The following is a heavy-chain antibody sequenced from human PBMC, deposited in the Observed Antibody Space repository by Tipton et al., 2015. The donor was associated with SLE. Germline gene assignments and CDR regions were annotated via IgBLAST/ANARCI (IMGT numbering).Heavy chain of an antibody. V-gene: IGHV3-30*02. D-gene: IGHD1-26*01. J-gene: IGHJ6*02. CDR1: GFTFSSYG. Sequence: SLRLSCAASGFTFSSYGMHWVRQAPGKGLEWVAFIRYDGSNKYYADSVKGRFTISRDNSKNTLYLQMNSLRAEDTAVYYCAKALTSGGSYSPGYYYGMDVWGQGTTVTVSS. CDR2: IRYDGSNK. CDR3: AKALTSGGSYSPGYYYGMDV.